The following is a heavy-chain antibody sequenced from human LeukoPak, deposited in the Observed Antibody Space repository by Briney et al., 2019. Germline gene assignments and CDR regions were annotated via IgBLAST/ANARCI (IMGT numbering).Heavy chain of an antibody. V-gene: IGHV4-30-4*01. CDR3: ARYGSGSTWFDP. D-gene: IGHD3-10*01. J-gene: IGHJ5*02. CDR2: INYSGST. CDR1: GGSISSDNYQ. Sequence: SQTLSLTCTVSGGSISSDNYQWSWIRKPPGKGLEWIGYINYSGSTYYNPSLKSRVTISVDTSKNHFSLRLSSVTAADTAVYYCARYGSGSTWFDPWGQGTLVTVSS.